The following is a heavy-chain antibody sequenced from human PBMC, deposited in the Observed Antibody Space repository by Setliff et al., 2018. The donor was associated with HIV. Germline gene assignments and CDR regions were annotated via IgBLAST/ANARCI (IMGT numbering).Heavy chain of an antibody. D-gene: IGHD3-10*01. CDR2: IHHSGNT. V-gene: IGHV4-38-2*01. CDR3: ARHDITLVRGLV. Sequence: LSLTCPVSGYSIRSGYYWGWIRQPPGRGLEWIGAIHHSGNTYYNPSLKSRVTISVDTSKNLFSLKVNSVTAADTAVYYCARHDITLVRGLVWGQGTTVTVSS. CDR1: GYSIRSGYY. J-gene: IGHJ6*02.